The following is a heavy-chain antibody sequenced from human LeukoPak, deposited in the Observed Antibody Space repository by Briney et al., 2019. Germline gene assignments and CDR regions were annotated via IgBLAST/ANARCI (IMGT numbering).Heavy chain of an antibody. CDR3: ARDGLPYDILTPAGWFDP. D-gene: IGHD3-9*01. V-gene: IGHV4-59*01. CDR2: IYYSGST. J-gene: IGHJ5*02. CDR1: GGSISSYY. Sequence: SETLSLTCTVSGGSISSYYWSWTRQPPGKGLEWIGYIYYSGSTNYNPSLKSRVTISVDTSKNQFSLKLSSVTAADTAVYYCARDGLPYDILTPAGWFDPWGQGTLVTVSS.